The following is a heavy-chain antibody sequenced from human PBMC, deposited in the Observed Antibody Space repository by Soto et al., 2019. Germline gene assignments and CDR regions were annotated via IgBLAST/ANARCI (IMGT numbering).Heavy chain of an antibody. CDR2: LYDIDGS. D-gene: IGHD1-1*01. CDR3: ATWHEREHAYDV. Sequence: DVQLVESGGGLIQPGESLRLSCGAFGFTISGKKYVAWVRQAQGKGLEWVSALYDIDGSFYADSVKGRFTTSSDSSKTTVYLQMNDLRPDDTAVYYCATWHEREHAYDVWGLGTTVTVSS. V-gene: IGHV3-53*01. CDR1: GFTISGKKY. J-gene: IGHJ3*01.